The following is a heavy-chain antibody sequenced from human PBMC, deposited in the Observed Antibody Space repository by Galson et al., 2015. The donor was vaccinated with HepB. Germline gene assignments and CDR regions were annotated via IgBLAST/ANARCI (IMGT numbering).Heavy chain of an antibody. Sequence: CAISGDSVSTNSAAWNWIRQSPSRGLEWLGRTYYRSKWYNDYAVSVKSRITIDPDTSKNQFSLQLNSVTPEDTALYYCARGRVSAFDIWGQGTMVTVSS. CDR2: TYYRSKWYN. CDR1: GDSVSTNSAA. V-gene: IGHV6-1*01. J-gene: IGHJ3*02. CDR3: ARGRVSAFDI. D-gene: IGHD3-16*01.